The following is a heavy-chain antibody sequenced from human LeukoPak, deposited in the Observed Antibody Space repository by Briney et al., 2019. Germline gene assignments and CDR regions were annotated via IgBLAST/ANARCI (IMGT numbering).Heavy chain of an antibody. V-gene: IGHV3-23*01. D-gene: IGHD3-10*01. CDR2: ISGSGGST. Sequence: GGSLRLSCAASGFTFSSYGMSWVRQAPGKGLEWVSAISGSGGSTYYADSVKGRFTISRDNSKNTLYLQMSSLRAEDTAVYYCATTSMVRGGGDDAFDIWGQGTMVTVSS. CDR3: ATTSMVRGGGDDAFDI. J-gene: IGHJ3*02. CDR1: GFTFSSYG.